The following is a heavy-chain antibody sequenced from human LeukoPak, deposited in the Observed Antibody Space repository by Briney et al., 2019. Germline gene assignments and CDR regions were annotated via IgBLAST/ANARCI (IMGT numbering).Heavy chain of an antibody. CDR3: ARAYSSGWSIHNWFDP. CDR2: IYYSGST. CDR1: GGSISSGGYY. D-gene: IGHD6-19*01. J-gene: IGHJ5*02. Sequence: PSETLSLTCTVSGGSISSGGYYWSWIRQHPGKGVEGIGYIYYSGSTYYNPSLKSRVTISVDTSKNQFSLKLSSVTAADTAVYYCARAYSSGWSIHNWFDPWGQGTLVTVSS. V-gene: IGHV4-31*03.